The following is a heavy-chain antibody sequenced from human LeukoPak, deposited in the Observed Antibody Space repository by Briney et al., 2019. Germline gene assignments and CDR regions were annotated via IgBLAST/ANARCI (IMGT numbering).Heavy chain of an antibody. CDR2: TYYSGST. Sequence: SETLSLTCTVSGGSISSHYWSWIRQPPGKGLEWIGYTYYSGSTNYNPSLKSRVTISVDTSKNQFSLKLSSVTAADTAVYYCARVGLWFGDPMEFDPWGQGTLVTVSS. D-gene: IGHD3-10*01. CDR1: GGSISSHY. CDR3: ARVGLWFGDPMEFDP. V-gene: IGHV4-59*11. J-gene: IGHJ5*02.